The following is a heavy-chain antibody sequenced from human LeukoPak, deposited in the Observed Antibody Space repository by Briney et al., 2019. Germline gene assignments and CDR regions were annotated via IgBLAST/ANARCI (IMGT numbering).Heavy chain of an antibody. CDR1: GGSISGYY. Sequence: SETLSLTCTVSGGSISGYYWSWIRQPPGKGLEWIGFIYYNGNTNYNPSLKTRVTMSVDPSNNQLSLRLFSVTAADTAMYYCAKVGRGGSLYYYYMDVWGKGTTVTVSS. CDR2: IYYNGNT. D-gene: IGHD1-1*01. V-gene: IGHV4-59*01. J-gene: IGHJ6*03. CDR3: AKVGRGGSLYYYYMDV.